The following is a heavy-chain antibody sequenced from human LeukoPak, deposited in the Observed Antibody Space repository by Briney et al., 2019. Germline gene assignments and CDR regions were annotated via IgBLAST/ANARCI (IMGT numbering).Heavy chain of an antibody. CDR3: AREGDAPSLD. D-gene: IGHD2-21*02. CDR2: ISYDGSNK. CDR1: GFTFSSYA. J-gene: IGHJ4*02. V-gene: IGHV3-30*14. Sequence: GGSLRLSCAASGFTFSSYAMHWVRQAPGKGLEWVAVISYDGSNKYYADSVKGRFTISRDNSKNTLYLQMNSLRAEDTAVYYCAREGDAPSLDWGQGTLVTVSS.